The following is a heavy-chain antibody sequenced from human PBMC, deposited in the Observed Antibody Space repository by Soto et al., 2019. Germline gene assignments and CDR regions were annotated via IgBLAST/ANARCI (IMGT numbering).Heavy chain of an antibody. J-gene: IGHJ4*02. V-gene: IGHV4-28*01. CDR2: IYSSGTT. Sequence: QVQLQESAPGLVKPSDTLSLTCAVSGYSISSSNWWGWIRQPPGKGLEWIGYIYSSGTTYYNPSLKSRGTMSVDTSKNQFSLKLTSVTAVDTAVYYCARREIQGPIDYWGQGTLVTVSS. CDR1: GYSISSSNW. D-gene: IGHD1-26*01. CDR3: ARREIQGPIDY.